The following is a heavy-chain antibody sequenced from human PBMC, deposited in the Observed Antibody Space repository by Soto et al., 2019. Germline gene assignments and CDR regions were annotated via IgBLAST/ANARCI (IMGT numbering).Heavy chain of an antibody. D-gene: IGHD3-22*01. Sequence: GGSLRLSCAASGFTVSRNFMNWVRQAPGKGLEWVSVIHSGGSTYYADSVKGRFTISRDNSKNTLYLQMNSLRAEDTAVYYCAKPRGYYDSSGYPTPDYWGQGTLVTVSS. CDR1: GFTVSRNF. V-gene: IGHV3-66*04. J-gene: IGHJ4*02. CDR3: AKPRGYYDSSGYPTPDY. CDR2: IHSGGST.